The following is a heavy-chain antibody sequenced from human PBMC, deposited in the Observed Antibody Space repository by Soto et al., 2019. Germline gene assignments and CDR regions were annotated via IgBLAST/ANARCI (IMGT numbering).Heavy chain of an antibody. CDR1: GFTVSSNY. V-gene: IGHV3-53*01. J-gene: IGHJ6*02. Sequence: GGSLRLSCAASGFTVSSNYMSWVRQAPGKGLEWVSVIYSGGSTYYADSVKGRFTISRDNSKNTLYLQMNSLRAEDTAVYYCARGGVFSYYYGMDVWGQGTTVTVS. CDR3: ARGGVFSYYYGMDV. D-gene: IGHD3-9*01. CDR2: IYSGGST.